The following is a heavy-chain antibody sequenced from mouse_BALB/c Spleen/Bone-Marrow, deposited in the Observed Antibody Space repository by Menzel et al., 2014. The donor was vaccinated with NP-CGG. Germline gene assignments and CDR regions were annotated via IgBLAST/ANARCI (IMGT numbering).Heavy chain of an antibody. V-gene: IGHV5-4*02. D-gene: IGHD2-14*01. J-gene: IGHJ4*01. CDR2: ISDGGSYT. CDR3: ARTYRPFALDY. CDR1: GFTFSDYY. Sequence: EVKVVESGGGLVKPGGSLKLFCAASGFTFSDYYMYWVRQTPEKRLEWVATISDGGSYTDYPGSVKGRFTVSRDNAKNNLYLQMSSLKSEDTAMYFCARTYRPFALDYWGQGTSVTVSS.